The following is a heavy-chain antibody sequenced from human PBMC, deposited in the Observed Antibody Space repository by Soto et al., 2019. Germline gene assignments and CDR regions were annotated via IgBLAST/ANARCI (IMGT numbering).Heavy chain of an antibody. CDR2: LKSDNGGS. J-gene: IGHJ6*02. D-gene: IGHD3-10*01. CDR1: RYSFTAHY. Sequence: QGQLLQSGAEVKAPGASVKISCKASRYSFTAHYIHWVRQTPGQGLQHLGGLKSDNGGSYSAPKFQGRVVMTEDTSTSTAYLELTGLQSDDTAVYFCARDLCPLGSGSPCPTFGMDVWGQGTSVTVSS. CDR3: ARDLCPLGSGSPCPTFGMDV. V-gene: IGHV1-2*02.